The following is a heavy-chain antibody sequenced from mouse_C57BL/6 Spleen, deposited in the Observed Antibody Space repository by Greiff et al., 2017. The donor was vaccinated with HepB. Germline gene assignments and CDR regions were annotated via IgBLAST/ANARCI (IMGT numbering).Heavy chain of an antibody. CDR2: INPYNGDT. D-gene: IGHD2-12*01. CDR3: ARSIGDYSRYAMDD. Sequence: VQLKESGPELVKPGGSVKISCKASGYPFPGYFMNWVMQSHGKSLEWSGRINPYNGDTFYNQKFKGKATLTVDKSSSTAHMELRSLTSEDSAVYYCARSIGDYSRYAMDDWGQGTSVTVSS. V-gene: IGHV1-20*01. CDR1: GYPFPGYF. J-gene: IGHJ4*01.